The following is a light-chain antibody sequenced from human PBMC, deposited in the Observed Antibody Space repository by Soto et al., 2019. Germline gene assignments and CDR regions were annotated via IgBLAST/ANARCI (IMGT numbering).Light chain of an antibody. Sequence: EIVFTQSPGTLSLSPGERATLSCRASQSVCSSYLAWYQQKPGQAPRLLIYGASSRATGIPDRFSGSGSGTGFTLTISRLEPEDFAVYYCQQYGSSPRTFGQGTKVDIK. J-gene: IGKJ1*01. CDR3: QQYGSSPRT. V-gene: IGKV3-20*01. CDR2: GAS. CDR1: QSVCSSY.